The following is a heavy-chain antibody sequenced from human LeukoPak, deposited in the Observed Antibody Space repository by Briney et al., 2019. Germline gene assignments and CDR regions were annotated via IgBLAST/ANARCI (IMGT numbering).Heavy chain of an antibody. D-gene: IGHD3-22*01. J-gene: IGHJ4*02. CDR1: GFTFSSYA. Sequence: GGSLRLSCAASGFTFSSYAMHWVRQAPGKGLEWVAVISYDGSNKYYADSVKGRFTISRDNSKNTLYLQMNSLRAEDTAVYYCARVDDSGVFYPLGIDYGGQEPLVTVSS. V-gene: IGHV3-30-3*01. CDR2: ISYDGSNK. CDR3: ARVDDSGVFYPLGIDY.